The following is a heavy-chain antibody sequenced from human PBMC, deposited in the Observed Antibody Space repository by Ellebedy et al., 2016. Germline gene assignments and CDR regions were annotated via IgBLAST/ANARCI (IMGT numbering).Heavy chain of an antibody. V-gene: IGHV3-30*03. D-gene: IGHD1-26*01. CDR3: ARDLHYGSYHDY. CDR2: ISFDGSEK. J-gene: IGHJ4*02. CDR1: GFTFSSHD. Sequence: GGSLRLXXAASGFTFSSHDMHWARQAPGKGLDWLALISFDGSEKYYGDSVKGRFTISRDNSKNTLYLQMNSLRAEDTAVYYCARDLHYGSYHDYWGQGTLVTVSS.